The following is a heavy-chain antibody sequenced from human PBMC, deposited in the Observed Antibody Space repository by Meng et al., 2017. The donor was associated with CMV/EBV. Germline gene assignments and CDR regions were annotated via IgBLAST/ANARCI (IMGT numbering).Heavy chain of an antibody. Sequence: CTLFGGSISSGVYYWRWISQRAERGLEWIGYIYYSGSTYYNPSLKSQVTISVDTSKNQFSLKLSSVAAADTAVYYCAREGETNWFDPWGQETLVTVS. J-gene: IGHJ5*02. CDR2: IYYSGST. CDR3: AREGETNWFDP. V-gene: IGHV4-31*01. CDR1: GGSISSGVYY.